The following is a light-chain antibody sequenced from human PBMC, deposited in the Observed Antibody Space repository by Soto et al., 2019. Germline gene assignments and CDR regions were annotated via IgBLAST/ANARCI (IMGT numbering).Light chain of an antibody. V-gene: IGKV3-15*01. J-gene: IGKJ1*01. Sequence: EIVMTQTPATLSVSPGERATLSCRASQSVSSNLAWYQQKPGQAPRLLIYGASTRATGIPARFSGSGSGTEFTLTISSLQSEYFAVYYFQQYNNWPSFGQGTKVEIK. CDR3: QQYNNWPS. CDR2: GAS. CDR1: QSVSSN.